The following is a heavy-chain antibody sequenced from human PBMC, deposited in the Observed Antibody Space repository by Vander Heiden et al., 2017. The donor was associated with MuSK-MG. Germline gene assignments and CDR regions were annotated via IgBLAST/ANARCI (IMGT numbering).Heavy chain of an antibody. CDR2: ISWNSGSI. V-gene: IGHV3-9*01. CDR3: GKDSGRDPKSYHDYYMDV. J-gene: IGHJ6*03. D-gene: IGHD6-25*01. CDR1: GFTFDDYG. Sequence: EVQLVESGGGLVQPGRSLRLSCAASGFTFDDYGMHWVRQAPGKGLEWVSGISWNSGSIGYSDSVKGRFAISRDNAKNSLYLQMNSLRAEDTALYYCGKDSGRDPKSYHDYYMDVWGKGTTVIVSS.